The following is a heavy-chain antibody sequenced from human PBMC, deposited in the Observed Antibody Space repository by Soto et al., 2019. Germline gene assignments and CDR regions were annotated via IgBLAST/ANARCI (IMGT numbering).Heavy chain of an antibody. Sequence: QVHLVESGGGVVQPGRSLRLSCVASGFTFTSHGMHWVRQAPGKGLEWVAVISYAGSNKYYADSVKGRFTISRDNSTNTLYLQMNGLRAEDTAVYYCAKDNCISTSCYRLYNWFDPWGQGTLGTVSS. D-gene: IGHD2-2*01. CDR1: GFTFTSHG. V-gene: IGHV3-30*18. J-gene: IGHJ5*02. CDR2: ISYAGSNK. CDR3: AKDNCISTSCYRLYNWFDP.